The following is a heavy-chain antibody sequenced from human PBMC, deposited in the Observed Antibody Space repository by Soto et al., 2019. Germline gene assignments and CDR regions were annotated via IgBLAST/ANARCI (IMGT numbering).Heavy chain of an antibody. CDR3: TRVKRYSSSWYPTYGGYYFDY. Sequence: PVGSLRLSCTASGFTFGDYAMSWFRQAPGKGLEWVGFIRSKAYGGTTEYAASVKGRFTISRDDSKSIAYLQMNSLKTEDTAVYYCTRVKRYSSSWYPTYGGYYFDYWGQGTLVTVSS. D-gene: IGHD6-13*01. CDR1: GFTFGDYA. CDR2: IRSKAYGGTT. J-gene: IGHJ4*02. V-gene: IGHV3-49*03.